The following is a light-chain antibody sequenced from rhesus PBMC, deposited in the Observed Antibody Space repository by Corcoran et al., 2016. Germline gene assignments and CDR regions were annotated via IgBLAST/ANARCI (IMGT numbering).Light chain of an antibody. CDR1: QIVGSY. V-gene: IGKV3-24*04. J-gene: IGKJ1*01. CDR2: GAS. Sequence: ETVVTQSPATLSLSPGERATLSCRASQIVGSYLAWYQQKLGQAPRPPSYGASSRATGFPDSVSGSGSGTDVTLTIISLEPEDVGVYYCQQSSNLSTFGQGTKVEIK. CDR3: QQSSNLST.